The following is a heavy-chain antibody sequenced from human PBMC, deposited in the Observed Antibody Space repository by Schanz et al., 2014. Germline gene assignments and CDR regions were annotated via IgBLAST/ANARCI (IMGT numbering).Heavy chain of an antibody. D-gene: IGHD6-13*01. CDR3: VSQTGSPNY. CDR2: ISGSSRTI. V-gene: IGHV3-48*01. J-gene: IGHJ4*02. Sequence: EVQLAESGGGLVQPGGSLRLSCAASGFTFSGFWMTWVRQAPGKGLEWVSYISGSSRTIYYADSMKGRFTVSRDNAENALYLQMNSLRVEDTAVYFCVSQTGSPNYWGQGTLVTVSS. CDR1: GFTFSGFW.